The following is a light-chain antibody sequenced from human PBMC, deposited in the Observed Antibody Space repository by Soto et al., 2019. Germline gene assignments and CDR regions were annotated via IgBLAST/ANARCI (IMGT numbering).Light chain of an antibody. Sequence: QSALTQPASVSGSPGQSITISCTGTSSDVGGYNYVSWYQQYPGKAPKLMIYDVSNRPSGVSNRFSGSKSGNTASLTISGLQAEDEADYYCSSYRSRRTLVFGTGTKVTVL. V-gene: IGLV2-14*01. CDR1: SSDVGGYNY. CDR3: SSYRSRRTLV. J-gene: IGLJ1*01. CDR2: DVS.